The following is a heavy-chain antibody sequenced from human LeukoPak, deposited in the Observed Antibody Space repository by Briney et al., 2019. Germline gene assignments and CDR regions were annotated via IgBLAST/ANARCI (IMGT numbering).Heavy chain of an antibody. CDR3: ARTGYCTNGVCYAHYYYYYMDV. J-gene: IGHJ6*03. CDR2: IIPILGIA. Sequence: SVKVSCKASGGTFSSYTNSWVRQAPGQGLEWMGRIIPILGIANYAQKFQGRVTITADKSTSTAYMELSSLRSEDTAVYYCARTGYCTNGVCYAHYYYYYMDVWGKGTTVTVSS. CDR1: GGTFSSYT. V-gene: IGHV1-69*02. D-gene: IGHD2-8*01.